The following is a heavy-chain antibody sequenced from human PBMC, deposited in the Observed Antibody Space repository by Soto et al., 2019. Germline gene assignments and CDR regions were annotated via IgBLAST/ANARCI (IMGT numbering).Heavy chain of an antibody. CDR3: ARKGVAFDY. D-gene: IGHD3-3*01. CDR1: GFTFSSFA. V-gene: IGHV3-23*01. J-gene: IGHJ4*02. Sequence: GGSLRLSCAASGFTFSSFALSWVRQAPGKGLEWVSAISGSGDGTDYADSVKGRFTISRDNAKNSLFLQMNSLRDEDTAVYYCARKGVAFDYWGQGALVTVSS. CDR2: ISGSGDGT.